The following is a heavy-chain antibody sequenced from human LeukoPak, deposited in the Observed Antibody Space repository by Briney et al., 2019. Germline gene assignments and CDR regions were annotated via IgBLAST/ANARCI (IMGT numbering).Heavy chain of an antibody. CDR3: ARPPDTSGWYRNCFGP. CDR1: GYTFTGYY. V-gene: IGHV1-8*02. J-gene: IGHJ5*02. Sequence: ASVKVSCKASGYTFTGYYMHWVRQAPGQGLEWMGWRNPKTGNTGYAQKFQGRVTMTRDNSINTAYMEVTSLRSDDTAIYYCARPPDTSGWYRNCFGPWGQGTLVTVSS. D-gene: IGHD6-19*01. CDR2: RNPKTGNT.